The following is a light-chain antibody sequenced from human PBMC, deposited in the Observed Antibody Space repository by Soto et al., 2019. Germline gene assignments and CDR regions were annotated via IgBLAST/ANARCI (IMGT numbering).Light chain of an antibody. CDR3: QEYSNGWR. CDR2: DGS. CDR1: QNISRW. V-gene: IGKV1-5*01. Sequence: DIQMTQSPSTLSAFVRDRVSITCRASQNISRWLAWYQQKPGKAPKLLIYDGSTLESGVPSRFSGSGSGTEFILTISSLQPDDFASFYCQEYSNGWRFGQGTKVDIK. J-gene: IGKJ1*01.